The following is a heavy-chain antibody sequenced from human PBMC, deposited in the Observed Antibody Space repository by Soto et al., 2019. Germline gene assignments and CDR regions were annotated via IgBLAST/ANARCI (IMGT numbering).Heavy chain of an antibody. Sequence: GGSLRLSCAASGFTFSSYGMHWVRQAPGKGLEWVAVISYDGSNKYYADSVKGRFTISRDNSKNTLYLQMNSLRAEDTAVYYCAKDSGTSGYSYGAFDYWGQGTLVTVSS. CDR1: GFTFSSYG. CDR3: AKDSGTSGYSYGAFDY. D-gene: IGHD5-18*01. V-gene: IGHV3-30*18. J-gene: IGHJ4*02. CDR2: ISYDGSNK.